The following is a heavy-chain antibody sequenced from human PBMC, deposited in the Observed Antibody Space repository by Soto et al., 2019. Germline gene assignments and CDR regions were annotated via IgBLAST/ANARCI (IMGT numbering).Heavy chain of an antibody. Sequence: GASLKISCKGSGYSFTSYWISWVRQMPGKGLEWMGRIDPSDSYTNYSPSFQGHVTISADKSISTAYLQWSSLKASDTAMYYCARLDVVVPAANLHYYYGMDVWGQGTTVTVSS. CDR3: ARLDVVVPAANLHYYYGMDV. D-gene: IGHD2-2*01. J-gene: IGHJ6*02. V-gene: IGHV5-10-1*01. CDR1: GYSFTSYW. CDR2: IDPSDSYT.